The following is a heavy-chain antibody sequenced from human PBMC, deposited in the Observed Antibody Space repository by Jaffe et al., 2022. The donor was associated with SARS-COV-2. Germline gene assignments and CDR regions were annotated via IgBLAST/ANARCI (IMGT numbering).Heavy chain of an antibody. CDR1: GGSISSANWF. CDR3: ARESLEARDNGGYYDFSDF. D-gene: IGHD3-22*01. Sequence: QVQLQESGPGLVKPSQTLSLTCAVSGGSISSANWFWSWIRQPAGKGLEWIGRFRSSQTPSYNPSLRSRVTISMDTSTNQFSLELSSVTAADTAVYYCARESLEARDNGGYYDFSDFWGQGILVTVSS. V-gene: IGHV4-61*02. J-gene: IGHJ4*02. CDR2: FRSSQTP.